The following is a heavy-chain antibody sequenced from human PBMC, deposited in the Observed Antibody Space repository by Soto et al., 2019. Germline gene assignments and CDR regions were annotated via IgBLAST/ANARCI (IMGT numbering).Heavy chain of an antibody. CDR3: ERGDYWQLADL. J-gene: IGHJ2*01. D-gene: IGHD6-6*01. CDR1: GEATVNCY. CDR2: LSYNGGT. V-gene: IGHV4-59*13. Sequence: SEAPAISCAVSGEATVNCYLSWLRQAPGKGPEWLGYLSYNGGTNHTPSLQGRATMSVDTSQNRFSLNLNSVTAADTSVYYSERGDYWQLADLW.